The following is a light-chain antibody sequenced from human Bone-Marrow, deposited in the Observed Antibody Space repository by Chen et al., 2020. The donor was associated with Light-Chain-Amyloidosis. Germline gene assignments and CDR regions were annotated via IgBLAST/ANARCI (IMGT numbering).Light chain of an antibody. J-gene: IGLJ1*01. Sequence: QSALTQPASVSGSPGQSITISCTGTSSDVGGDNHVSWYQQHPDKAPKLMIYEVTNRPSWVPDRFSGSKSDNTASLTISGLQTEDEADYFRSTYTSTNTLVFGSGTRVTVL. CDR1: SSDVGGDNH. CDR2: EVT. CDR3: STYTSTNTLV. V-gene: IGLV2-14*01.